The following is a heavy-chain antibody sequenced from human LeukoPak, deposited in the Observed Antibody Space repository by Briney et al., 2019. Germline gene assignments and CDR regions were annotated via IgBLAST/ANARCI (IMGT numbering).Heavy chain of an antibody. V-gene: IGHV3-9*01. J-gene: IGHJ4*02. CDR3: AKSAMIVRNPAGPFDY. D-gene: IGHD3-22*01. CDR2: ISWSSGSI. CDR1: GFTLDDYA. Sequence: GGSLRLPCAASGFTLDDYAMHGVRQAPGKGLEWVSGISWSSGSIGYADSVKGRFTISRDNAKNSLYLQTHRLRAEDPALYYSAKSAMIVRNPAGPFDYWGQGTLVTVSS.